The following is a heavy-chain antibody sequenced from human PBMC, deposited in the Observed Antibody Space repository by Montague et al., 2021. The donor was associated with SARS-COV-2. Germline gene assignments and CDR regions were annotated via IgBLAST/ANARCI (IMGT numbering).Heavy chain of an antibody. CDR1: GGSISSSTYS. D-gene: IGHD3-10*01. CDR3: AREGVITNNWVASGSGFDP. J-gene: IGHJ4*01. CDR2: IYYSGST. V-gene: IGHV4-31*03. Sequence: TLSLTCTVSGGSISSSTYSWSWIRQPPGKGLEWIGCIYYSGSTLYNPSLKSRLNISVDTSKNQFSLTLRSVTAADTAVYYCAREGVITNNWVASGSGFDPWGQGTMVAVSS.